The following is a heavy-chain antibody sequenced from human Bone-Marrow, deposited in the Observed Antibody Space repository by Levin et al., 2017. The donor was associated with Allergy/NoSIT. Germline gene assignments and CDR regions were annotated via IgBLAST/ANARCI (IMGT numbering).Heavy chain of an antibody. CDR2: MNPSAGYT. CDR1: GYTFNTYD. V-gene: IGHV1-8*01. D-gene: IGHD4-17*01. J-gene: IGHJ4*02. CDR3: ARDYELTMFDF. Sequence: GASVKVSCKTSGYTFNTYDINWVRQAAGQGLEWMGWMNPSAGYTGYSPKFQDRVTMTRDTSISTAYMELSNLTSEDTAIYYCARDYELTMFDFWGQGTLVTVSS.